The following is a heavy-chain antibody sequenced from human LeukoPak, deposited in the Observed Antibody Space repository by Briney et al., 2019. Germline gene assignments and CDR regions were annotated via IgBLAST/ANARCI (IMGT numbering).Heavy chain of an antibody. CDR3: ARLYSSGWYYFDY. D-gene: IGHD6-19*01. J-gene: IGHJ4*02. V-gene: IGHV3-53*01. Sequence: GGSLRLSCAASGFTVSSNYMSWVRQAPGKGLEWVSVIYSGGSTYYADSVKGRFTISRDNSKNTRYLQMNSLRAEDTAVYYCARLYSSGWYYFDYWGQGTLVTVSS. CDR1: GFTVSSNY. CDR2: IYSGGST.